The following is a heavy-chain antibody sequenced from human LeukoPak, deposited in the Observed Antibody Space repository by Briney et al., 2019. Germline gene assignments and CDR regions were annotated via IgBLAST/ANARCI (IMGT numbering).Heavy chain of an antibody. Sequence: SETLSLTCTVSGGSISSSSYYWGWIRQPPGKGLEWIGSIYYSGSTYYNPSLKSRVTISVDTSKNQFSLKLSSVTAADTAVYYCAREGPSTIFGVVISYYYYYMDVWGKGTTVTVSS. J-gene: IGHJ6*03. V-gene: IGHV4-39*07. D-gene: IGHD3-3*01. CDR1: GGSISSSSYY. CDR3: AREGPSTIFGVVISYYYYYMDV. CDR2: IYYSGST.